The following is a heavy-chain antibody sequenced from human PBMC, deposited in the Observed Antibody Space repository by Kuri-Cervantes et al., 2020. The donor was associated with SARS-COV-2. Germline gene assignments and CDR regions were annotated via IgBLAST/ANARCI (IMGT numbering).Heavy chain of an antibody. CDR3: ARATSFTSIYYYFDS. Sequence: GSLRLSCTVSGGSISSYYWTWVRQPPGKGLEFIGYIYYNGNGYNPSLESRVTMSLDTSRNQFSLRLTSVTPADTAVYHCARATSFTSIYYYFDSWGQGNLVTVSS. V-gene: IGHV4-59*01. D-gene: IGHD2-2*01. CDR2: IYYNGNG. CDR1: GGSISSYY. J-gene: IGHJ4*02.